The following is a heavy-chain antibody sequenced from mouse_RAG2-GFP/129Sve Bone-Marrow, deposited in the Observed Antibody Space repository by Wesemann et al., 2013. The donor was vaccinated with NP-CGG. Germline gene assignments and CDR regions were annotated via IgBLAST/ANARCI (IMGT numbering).Heavy chain of an antibody. Sequence: QVQLQQSGAELVRPGVSVKISCKGSGYTFTDYAMHWVKQSHAKSLEWIGVISTYYGDASYNQKFKGKATMTVDKSSSTAYMELARLTSEDSAIYYCAREAPPGFAYWGQGTLVTVSA. CDR1: GYTFTDYA. CDR2: ISTYYGDA. V-gene: IGHV1S137*01. CDR3: AREAPPGFAY. J-gene: IGHJ3*01.